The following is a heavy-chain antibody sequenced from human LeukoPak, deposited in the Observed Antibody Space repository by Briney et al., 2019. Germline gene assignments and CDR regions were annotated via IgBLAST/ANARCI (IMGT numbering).Heavy chain of an antibody. Sequence: PGGSLGLSCAASGFAVSSNYMNWVRQAPGKGLKWVSIIYSGGGTYYANSVRGRFTISRDNSKNTLYLQMNSLRDEDTAVYYCARGGYYYDSSGYYHDAFDIWGQGTMVTVSS. CDR3: ARGGYYYDSSGYYHDAFDI. CDR2: IYSGGGT. CDR1: GFAVSSNY. J-gene: IGHJ3*02. V-gene: IGHV3-53*01. D-gene: IGHD3-22*01.